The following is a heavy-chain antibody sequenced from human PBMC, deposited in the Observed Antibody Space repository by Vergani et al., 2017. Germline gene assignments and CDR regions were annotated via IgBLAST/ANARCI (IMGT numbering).Heavy chain of an antibody. V-gene: IGHV1-46*01. CDR3: ARDQRRPYSYDYSAGNYYYCMDV. J-gene: IGHJ6*02. D-gene: IGHD5-18*01. CDR2: INPSGGST. CDR1: GYPFTSYY. Sequence: QVQLVQSGAEVKKPGASVKVSCKASGYPFTSYYMHWVRQAPGQGLEWVGIINPSGGSTSYAQKFQGRVTMTRDTSTGTVYMELSSLRAEDTAVYYCARDQRRPYSYDYSAGNYYYCMDVWGQGTTVTVSS.